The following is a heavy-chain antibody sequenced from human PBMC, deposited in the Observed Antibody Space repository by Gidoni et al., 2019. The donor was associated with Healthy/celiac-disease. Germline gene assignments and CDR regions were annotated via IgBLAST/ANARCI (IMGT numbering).Heavy chain of an antibody. Sequence: RVRSGAEVKKPGAAVKGSCQVSGYTLPKVSRHWVRQAPGKGLEWMGGFAPEEGETIYAQKFQGSVTMIADTSTDTAYMELSSLRSEETAVYYCATDRRFDDWGQGTLVTVSS. V-gene: IGHV1-24*01. CDR1: GYTLPKVS. CDR3: ATDRRFDD. CDR2: FAPEEGET. J-gene: IGHJ4*02.